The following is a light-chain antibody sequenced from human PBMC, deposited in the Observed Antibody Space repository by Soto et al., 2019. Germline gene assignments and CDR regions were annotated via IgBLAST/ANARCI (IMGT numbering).Light chain of an antibody. CDR2: EIS. V-gene: IGKV3-15*01. Sequence: EIVMTQSPSTLSVSPGERATLSCRASQTVSRNLAWYQPRPGQAPRLLIYEISNRATGVPARLSGSGSETEFTLTIRSLQSEDFAVYFCQQYNNWLSFGQGTRLEIK. CDR3: QQYNNWLS. J-gene: IGKJ5*01. CDR1: QTVSRN.